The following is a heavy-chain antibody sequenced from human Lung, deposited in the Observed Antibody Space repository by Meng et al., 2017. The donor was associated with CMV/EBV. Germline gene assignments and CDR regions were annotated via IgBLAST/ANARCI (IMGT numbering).Heavy chain of an antibody. Sequence: HGHVQESGPGLVKPSETLSLTCAVSGGSNSTYYWSWIRQPPGKGLEWIGNNYYSGSTNYNPSLASRVTISVDSSKNQFSLKLSSVTAADTAVYYCARHQNGGTYPLDYWGQGTLVTVSS. CDR3: ARHQNGGTYPLDY. D-gene: IGHD3-16*02. V-gene: IGHV4-59*08. J-gene: IGHJ4*02. CDR2: NYYSGST. CDR1: GGSNSTYY.